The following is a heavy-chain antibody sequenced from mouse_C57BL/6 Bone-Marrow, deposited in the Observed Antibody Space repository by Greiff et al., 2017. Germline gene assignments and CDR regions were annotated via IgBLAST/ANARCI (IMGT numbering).Heavy chain of an antibody. CDR3: AREMGC. V-gene: IGHV1-54*01. Sequence: VQLQQSGAELVRPGTSVKVSCKASGYAFTNYLIEWVKQRPGQGLEWIGVINPGSGGTNYNEKFKGKATLTADKSSSTAYMKLRSLTSEDSADFFGAREMGCWGQGTTVTVSS. D-gene: IGHD2-3*01. CDR1: GYAFTNYL. J-gene: IGHJ4*01. CDR2: INPGSGGT.